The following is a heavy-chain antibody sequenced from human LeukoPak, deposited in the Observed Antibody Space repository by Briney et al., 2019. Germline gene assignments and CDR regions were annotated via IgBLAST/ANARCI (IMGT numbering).Heavy chain of an antibody. CDR3: ARIGYSSSSTDF. V-gene: IGHV3-7*01. CDR1: GFTFSNYW. J-gene: IGHJ4*02. D-gene: IGHD6-6*01. Sequence: PGGSLRLSCAVSGFTFSNYWMSWVRQAPGEGLVWLANIKQDGSQKYYVDSVKGRFTVSRDNTKNSLYLQMNSLRAEDTAVYYCARIGYSSSSTDFWGQGTLVTVSS. CDR2: IKQDGSQK.